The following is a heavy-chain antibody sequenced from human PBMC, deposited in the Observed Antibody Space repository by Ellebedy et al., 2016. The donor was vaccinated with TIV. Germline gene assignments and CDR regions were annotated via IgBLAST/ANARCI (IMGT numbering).Heavy chain of an antibody. D-gene: IGHD5-18*01. CDR3: AKDHRDTAMAVDY. V-gene: IGHV3-23*01. Sequence: GESLKISCAASGFTFSSYAMSWVRQAPGKGLEWVSAISGSGGSTYYADSVKGRFTISRDNSKNTLYLQMNSLRAEDTAVYYCAKDHRDTAMAVDYWGQGTLVTVSS. CDR1: GFTFSSYA. CDR2: ISGSGGST. J-gene: IGHJ4*02.